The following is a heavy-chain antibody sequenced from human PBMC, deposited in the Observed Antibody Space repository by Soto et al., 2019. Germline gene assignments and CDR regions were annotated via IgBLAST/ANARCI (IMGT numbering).Heavy chain of an antibody. Sequence: QVQLVESGGGVVQPGRSLRLSCAASGFTFSSYGMHWVRQAPGKGLEWVAVIWYDVSNKYYADSVKGRFTISRDNSKNTLYLQMNSPRAEDTAVYYCARDRVAAAGTNYYYYGMDVWGQGTTVTVSS. CDR3: ARDRVAAAGTNYYYYGMDV. D-gene: IGHD6-13*01. J-gene: IGHJ6*02. CDR2: IWYDVSNK. V-gene: IGHV3-33*01. CDR1: GFTFSSYG.